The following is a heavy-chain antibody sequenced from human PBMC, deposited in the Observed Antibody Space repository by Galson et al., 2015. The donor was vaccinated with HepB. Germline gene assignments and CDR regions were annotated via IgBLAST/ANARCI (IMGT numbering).Heavy chain of an antibody. V-gene: IGHV1-69*04. D-gene: IGHD3-22*01. CDR3: AREDNYYGDSGQPVHSDY. CDR1: GGTFSSYT. J-gene: IGHJ4*02. Sequence: SVKVSCKVSGGTFSSYTLNWVRQAPGQGLEWMGRIIAILDITDYAQRFQGRVTITADKSTSTTFMELSSLRSEDTAIYYCAREDNYYGDSGQPVHSDYWGQGTLITVSS. CDR2: IIAILDIT.